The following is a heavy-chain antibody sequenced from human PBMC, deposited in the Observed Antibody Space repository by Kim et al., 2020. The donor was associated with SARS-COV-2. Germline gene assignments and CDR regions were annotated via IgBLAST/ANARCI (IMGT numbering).Heavy chain of an antibody. CDR1: GFTFRTYA. Sequence: GGSLRLSCAASGFTFRTYAMSWVRQAPGKGLEWVSVRYTRGNTYYADSVKGRFTISRDKSKNTLYLQMSSLRAEDTAVFYFAAMVRGDHKRTLDYWGQGTLVTVSS. CDR2: RYTRGNT. CDR3: AAMVRGDHKRTLDY. D-gene: IGHD3-10*01. J-gene: IGHJ4*02. V-gene: IGHV3-23*01.